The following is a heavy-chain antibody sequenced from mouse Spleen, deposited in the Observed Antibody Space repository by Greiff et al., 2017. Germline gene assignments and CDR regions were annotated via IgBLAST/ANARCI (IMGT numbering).Heavy chain of an antibody. J-gene: IGHJ2*01. D-gene: IGHD2-5*01. Sequence: QVQLQQPGAELVKPGASVKLSCKASGYTFTSYWMHWVKQRPGQGLEWIGMIHPNSGSTNYNEKFKSKATLTVDKSSSTAYMQLSSLTSEDSAVYYCARETIVTTNYFDYWGQGTTLTVSS. CDR2: IHPNSGST. CDR1: GYTFTSYW. V-gene: IGHV1-64*01. CDR3: ARETIVTTNYFDY.